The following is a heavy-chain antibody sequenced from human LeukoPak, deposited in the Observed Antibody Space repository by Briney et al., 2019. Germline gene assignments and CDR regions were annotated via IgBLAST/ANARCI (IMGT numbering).Heavy chain of an antibody. CDR3: ARDTTHADD. D-gene: IGHD1-1*01. Sequence: GGSLRLPCAASGFTFSSSEMNWVRQAPGKGLEWVSFISGSGSTIYYADSVKGRFTISRDNAKNSLYLQMNSLRAEDTAVYYCARDTTHADDWGQGTLVTVSS. J-gene: IGHJ4*02. V-gene: IGHV3-48*03. CDR2: ISGSGSTI. CDR1: GFTFSSSE.